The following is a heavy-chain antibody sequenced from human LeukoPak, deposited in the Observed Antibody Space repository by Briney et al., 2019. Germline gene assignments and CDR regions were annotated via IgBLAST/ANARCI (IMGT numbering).Heavy chain of an antibody. CDR2: INPNSGNT. V-gene: IGHV1-18*04. D-gene: IGHD6-19*01. Sequence: ASVKVSCKASGYTFTGYYMHWVRQAPGQGLEWMGWINPNSGNTNYAQKLQGRVTMTTDTSTSTAYMELRSLRSDDTAVYYCARDLTVAGVSDYWGQGTLVTVSS. CDR3: ARDLTVAGVSDY. J-gene: IGHJ4*02. CDR1: GYTFTGYY.